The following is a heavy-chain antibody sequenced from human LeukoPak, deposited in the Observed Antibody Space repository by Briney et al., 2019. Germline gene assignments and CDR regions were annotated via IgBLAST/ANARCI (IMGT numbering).Heavy chain of an antibody. CDR2: IFHSGST. CDR1: SGSIFNSNW. CDR3: ARTRYYYNSRSYGAPYYFDY. J-gene: IGHJ4*02. V-gene: IGHV4-4*02. Sequence: SSETLSLTCAVSSGSIFNSNWWSWVRQPPGKGLEWIGQIFHSGSTSYSPSLKSRVTISVDKSKNQFSLKLTSVTAADTAVYYCARTRYYYNSRSYGAPYYFDYWGQGTLVTVSS. D-gene: IGHD3-10*01.